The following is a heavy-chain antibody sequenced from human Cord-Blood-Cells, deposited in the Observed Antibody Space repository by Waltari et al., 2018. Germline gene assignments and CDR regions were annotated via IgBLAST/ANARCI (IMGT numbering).Heavy chain of an antibody. CDR2: IKSDGRST. V-gene: IGHV3-74*01. Sequence: EVQLVESGGGLVQPGGSLRLSCAASGFTFSSYWMHWGRRAPGKGLVEFYRIKSDGRSTSYADSVKGRFTISRDNAKNTLYLQMNSLRAEDTAVYYCARDGRDKGAFDIWGQGTMVTDSS. J-gene: IGHJ3*02. CDR1: GFTFSSYW. CDR3: ARDGRDKGAFDI. D-gene: IGHD1-1*01.